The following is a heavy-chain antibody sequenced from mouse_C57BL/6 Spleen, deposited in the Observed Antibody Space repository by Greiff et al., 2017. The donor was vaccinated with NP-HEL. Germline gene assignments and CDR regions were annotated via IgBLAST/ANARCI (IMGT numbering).Heavy chain of an antibody. Sequence: QVQLKESGAELVRPGASVTLSCKASGYTFTDYEMHWVKQTPVHGLEWIGAIDPETGGTAYNQKFKGKAILTADKSSSTAYMELRSLTSEDSAVYYCTLLTGRYYAMDYWGQGTSVTVSS. D-gene: IGHD4-1*01. CDR3: TLLTGRYYAMDY. CDR1: GYTFTDYE. CDR2: IDPETGGT. V-gene: IGHV1-15*01. J-gene: IGHJ4*01.